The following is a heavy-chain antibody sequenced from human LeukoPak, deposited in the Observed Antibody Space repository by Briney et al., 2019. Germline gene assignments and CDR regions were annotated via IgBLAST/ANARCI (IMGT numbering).Heavy chain of an antibody. CDR1: GYIFTDYY. Sequence: ASVKVSFKASGYIFTDYYLHWVRQAPGQGLEWMGWINPNSGGTNYAQTFQGRVTMTRDTSITTAYLELSRLRSDDTAVYYCARIGYNHYFDYWGQGTLVTVSS. CDR3: ARIGYNHYFDY. V-gene: IGHV1-2*02. CDR2: INPNSGGT. J-gene: IGHJ4*02. D-gene: IGHD1-14*01.